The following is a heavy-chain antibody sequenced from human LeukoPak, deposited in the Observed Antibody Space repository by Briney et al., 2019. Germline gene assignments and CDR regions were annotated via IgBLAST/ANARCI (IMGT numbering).Heavy chain of an antibody. Sequence: PGGSLRLSCAASGFTFSSYAMSWVRQAPGKGLEWVSAISGSGGSTYYADSVKGRFTISRDNSKNTLYLQMNSLRAEDTAVYYRSKNAGVLEGLFPPDYWGQGTLVTVSS. V-gene: IGHV3-23*01. CDR1: GFTFSSYA. D-gene: IGHD3-3*01. CDR2: ISGSGGST. CDR3: SKNAGVLEGLFPPDY. J-gene: IGHJ4*02.